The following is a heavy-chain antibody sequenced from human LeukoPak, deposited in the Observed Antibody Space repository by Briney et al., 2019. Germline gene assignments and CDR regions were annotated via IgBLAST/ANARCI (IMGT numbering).Heavy chain of an antibody. V-gene: IGHV4-39*07. CDR1: GFTFSNYE. D-gene: IGHD5-18*01. CDR2: IYYSGST. J-gene: IGHJ4*02. Sequence: GSLRLSCAASGFTFSNYEMNWVRQPPGKGLEWIGSIYYSGSTYYNPSLKSRVTTSVDTSKNQFSLKLSSVTAADTAVYYCARVHRGYSYGYESFPHPQTHYFDYWGQGTLVTVSS. CDR3: ARVHRGYSYGYESFPHPQTHYFDY.